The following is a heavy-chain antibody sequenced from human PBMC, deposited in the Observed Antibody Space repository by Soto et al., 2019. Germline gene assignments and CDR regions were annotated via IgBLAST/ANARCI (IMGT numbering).Heavy chain of an antibody. Sequence: QVQLVQSGAEVKKPGSSVKVSCKASGGTFSSYAISWVRQAPGQGLEWMGGIIPIFGTANYAQKFQGRVTITAEESTSTVYTELSSLRSEDTAVYYCARDSSPYYYYNSSGYYFDAFDIWGQGTMVTVSS. D-gene: IGHD3-22*01. CDR3: ARDSSPYYYYNSSGYYFDAFDI. CDR2: IIPIFGTA. CDR1: GGTFSSYA. V-gene: IGHV1-69*01. J-gene: IGHJ3*02.